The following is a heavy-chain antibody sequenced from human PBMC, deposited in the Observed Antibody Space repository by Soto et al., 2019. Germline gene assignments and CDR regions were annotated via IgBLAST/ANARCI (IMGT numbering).Heavy chain of an antibody. V-gene: IGHV1-2*02. CDR1: GYSFTGHY. Sequence: QVQLVQSGAEVKEPGASVKVSCRASGYSFTGHYIHWVRQAPGQGLEWMGWINPNTGDISYAERFLGRVIMTRDTSISTAYMELNWLRSDDTAVYYCARGYTYGSFDNWAQGILVTVSS. CDR2: INPNTGDI. D-gene: IGHD5-18*01. CDR3: ARGYTYGSFDN. J-gene: IGHJ4*02.